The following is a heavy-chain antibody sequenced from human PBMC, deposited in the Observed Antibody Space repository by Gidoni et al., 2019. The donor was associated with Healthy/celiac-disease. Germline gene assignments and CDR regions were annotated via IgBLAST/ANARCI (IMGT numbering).Heavy chain of an antibody. V-gene: IGHV3-30*04. CDR1: GFTFSRYA. D-gene: IGHD4-17*01. Sequence: QVQLVESGGGVVQPGRSLRLSCAASGFTFSRYAMPWVRQAPGKGLEWVAVISYDGSNKYYADSVKGRFTISRDNSKNTLYLQMNSLRAEDTAVYYCARMGSKDRRHGDYTADYWGQGTLVTVSS. J-gene: IGHJ4*02. CDR2: ISYDGSNK. CDR3: ARMGSKDRRHGDYTADY.